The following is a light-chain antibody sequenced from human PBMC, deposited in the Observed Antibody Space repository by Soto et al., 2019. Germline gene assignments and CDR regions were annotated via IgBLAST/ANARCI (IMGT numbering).Light chain of an antibody. CDR1: QDIASY. CDR3: QVLNRLPPLT. Sequence: DIQLTQSPSFLSASVGDRVTITCRASQDIASYLGWYQQKPGKAPKLLIYAASTLQSGVPSRLSGSGTATEFTLPILSLQPEDFETYYCQVLNRLPPLTFGGGTQVAMK. J-gene: IGKJ4*01. CDR2: AAS. V-gene: IGKV1-9*01.